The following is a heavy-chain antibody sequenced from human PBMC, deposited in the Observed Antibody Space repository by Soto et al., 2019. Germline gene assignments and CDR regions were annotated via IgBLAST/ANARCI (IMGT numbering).Heavy chain of an antibody. Sequence: QVQLQQSGPGLVKASETLSLTCTVSGGSITNYYWSWIRQPAGKGLGWIGRMYTKERTNYNLSFKSRVTMSVDTSKNQFSLKLNAVTAADTAVYYCARDDYKDGGNNWFDPWGQGTLVTVSS. CDR3: ARDDYKDGGNNWFDP. J-gene: IGHJ5*02. CDR2: MYTKERT. D-gene: IGHD3-16*01. CDR1: GGSITNYY. V-gene: IGHV4-4*07.